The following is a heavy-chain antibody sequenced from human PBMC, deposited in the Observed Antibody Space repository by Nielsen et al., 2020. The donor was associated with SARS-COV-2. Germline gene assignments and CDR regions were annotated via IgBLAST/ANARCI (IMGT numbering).Heavy chain of an antibody. Sequence: WIRQPPGKGLEWIGEIYHSGSTNYNPSLKSRVTISVDTSKNQFSLKLSSVTAVDTAVYYCARVGDYDYVWGSYRRMGGSYGYWGQGTLVTVSS. CDR3: ARVGDYDYVWGSYRRMGGSYGY. V-gene: IGHV4-4*02. D-gene: IGHD3-16*02. J-gene: IGHJ4*02. CDR2: IYHSGST.